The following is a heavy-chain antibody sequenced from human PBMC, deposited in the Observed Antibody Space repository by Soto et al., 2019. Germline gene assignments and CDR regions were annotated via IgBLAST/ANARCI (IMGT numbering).Heavy chain of an antibody. V-gene: IGHV1-69*13. D-gene: IGHD3-22*01. CDR2: IIPIFGTA. J-gene: IGHJ5*02. CDR1: GGTFSSYA. Sequence: GASVKVSCKASGGTFSSYAISWVRQAPGQGLEWMGGIIPIFGTANYTQKFQGRVTITADESTSTAYMELSSLRSEDTAVYYCARGGEVITTGWFDPWGQGTLVTVSS. CDR3: ARGGEVITTGWFDP.